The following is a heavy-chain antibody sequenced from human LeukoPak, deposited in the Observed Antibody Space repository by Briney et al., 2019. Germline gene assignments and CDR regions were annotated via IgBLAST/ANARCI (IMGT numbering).Heavy chain of an antibody. D-gene: IGHD6-13*01. Sequence: ASVRVSCKPSGYTFTTNGISWVRQAPGQGLEWMGWISANSGNTNYAQKLQGRVTMTTDTSTSTAYMELRSLRSDDTAVFYCARGTDVAPQAAGFDYWGQGTLVTVAS. J-gene: IGHJ4*02. V-gene: IGHV1-18*01. CDR3: ARGTDVAPQAAGFDY. CDR2: ISANSGNT. CDR1: GYTFTTNG.